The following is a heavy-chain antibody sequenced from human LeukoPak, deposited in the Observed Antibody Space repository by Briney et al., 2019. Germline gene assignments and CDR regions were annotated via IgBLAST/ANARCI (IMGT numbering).Heavy chain of an antibody. Sequence: SETLSLTCTVSGGSISSYYWSWIRQPPGKGREWLGYIYYSGSTNYNPSLKSRVTISVDTSKNQFSLKLSSVTAADTAVYYCAREIKYYYDSSGNAFDIWGQGTMVTVSS. D-gene: IGHD3-22*01. CDR3: AREIKYYYDSSGNAFDI. CDR1: GGSISSYY. J-gene: IGHJ3*02. V-gene: IGHV4-59*01. CDR2: IYYSGST.